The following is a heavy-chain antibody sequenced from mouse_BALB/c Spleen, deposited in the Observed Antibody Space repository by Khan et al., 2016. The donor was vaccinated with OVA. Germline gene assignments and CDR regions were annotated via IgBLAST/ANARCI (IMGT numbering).Heavy chain of an antibody. D-gene: IGHD1-1*01. Sequence: QVQLKQSGAELVRPGDSVKLSCKTSGYIFTSYWIHWVKQRSGQGLEWIARIYPETDNTYYNEKLKDKATLTADNSSSTAYMQLSSLKSEDSAVYFCSRDESLYYFDYWGQGTTLTVSS. CDR1: GYIFTSYW. J-gene: IGHJ2*01. CDR3: SRDESLYYFDY. V-gene: IGHV1-76*01. CDR2: IYPETDNT.